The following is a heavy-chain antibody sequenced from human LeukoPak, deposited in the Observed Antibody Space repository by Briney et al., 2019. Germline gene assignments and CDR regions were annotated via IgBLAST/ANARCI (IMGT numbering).Heavy chain of an antibody. D-gene: IGHD1-26*01. CDR1: GFIFHNYR. CDR3: TKRVKYGGTWDHFAD. CDR2: VNADGCNT. V-gene: IGHV3-23*01. Sequence: GGSLRLFCAAWGFIFHNYRMSCVRHAPGKGLEWVSTVNADGCNTYYADSAKRRFTISRDNSKSTLILQMNSLRVEDTALYYCTKRVKYGGTWDHFADWGQGTLVTVSS. J-gene: IGHJ4*02.